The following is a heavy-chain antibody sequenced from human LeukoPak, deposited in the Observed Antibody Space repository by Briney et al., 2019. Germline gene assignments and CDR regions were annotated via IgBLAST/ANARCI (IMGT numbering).Heavy chain of an antibody. CDR2: ISAYNGNT. Sequence: ASVKVSCKASGYTFTSYGISWVRQAPGQGLEWMGWISAYNGNTNYAQKLQGRVTMTTDTSTSTAYMELRSLRSDDTAVYYCARALPELRYFDWFSTEYFRHWGQGILVTVSS. CDR3: ARALPELRYFDWFSTEYFRH. D-gene: IGHD3-9*01. CDR1: GYTFTSYG. V-gene: IGHV1-18*01. J-gene: IGHJ1*01.